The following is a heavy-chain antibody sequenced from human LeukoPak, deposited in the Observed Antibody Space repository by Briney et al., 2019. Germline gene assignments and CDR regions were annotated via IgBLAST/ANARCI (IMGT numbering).Heavy chain of an antibody. CDR2: IYHSGST. D-gene: IGHD3-22*01. CDR3: AKNNYESSVYPFDT. CDR1: GVSISSSNW. J-gene: IGHJ3*02. Sequence: SETLSLTCAVSGVSISSSNWWSWVRQPPGQGLEWIGEIYHSGSTNYNPSLKSRVTISVDKSKNQFSLKLSSVTAADTAVYYCAKNNYESSVYPFDTWGQGTRSPSLQ. V-gene: IGHV4-4*02.